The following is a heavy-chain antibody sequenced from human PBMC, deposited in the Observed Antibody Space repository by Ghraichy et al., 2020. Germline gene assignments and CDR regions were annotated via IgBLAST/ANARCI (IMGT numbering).Heavy chain of an antibody. V-gene: IGHV3-21*01. Sequence: GGSLRLSCAASGFTFSSYSMNWVRQAPGQGLEWDSSISSSSSYIYYEDSVKGRFTISSDNAKNSLYLQMNSLRAEDTAVYYCARGSIVGSPPRRYGMDVWCQGTTVTVSS. J-gene: IGHJ6*02. CDR1: GFTFSSYS. CDR2: ISSSSSYI. D-gene: IGHD1-26*01. CDR3: ARGSIVGSPPRRYGMDV.